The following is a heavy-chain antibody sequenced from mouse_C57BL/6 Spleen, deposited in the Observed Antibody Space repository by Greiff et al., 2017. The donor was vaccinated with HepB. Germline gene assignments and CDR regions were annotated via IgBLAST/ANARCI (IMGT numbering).Heavy chain of an antibody. CDR1: GYTFTSYG. CDR3: ARGGDYDERGYYYAMDY. Sequence: VQLQQSGAELARPGASVKLSCKASGYTFTSYGISWVKQRTGQGLEWIGEIYPRSGNTYYNEKFKGKATLTADKSSSTAYMELRSLTSEDSAVYVCARGGDYDERGYYYAMDYWGQGTSVTVSS. CDR2: IYPRSGNT. V-gene: IGHV1-81*01. D-gene: IGHD2-4*01. J-gene: IGHJ4*01.